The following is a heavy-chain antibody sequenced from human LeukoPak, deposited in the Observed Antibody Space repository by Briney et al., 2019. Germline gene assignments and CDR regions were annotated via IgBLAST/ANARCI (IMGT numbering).Heavy chain of an antibody. D-gene: IGHD6-19*01. J-gene: IGHJ4*02. CDR1: GFTFSRYV. Sequence: GGTLRLSCAVSGFTFSRYVMYWVGQAPGKGLEWVAVMSHDGSNEYYGDSVQGRFPISRDNSNNTLFLQMHSLKAEDPATYYGTRRATSGCFDFWGQGALVTVSS. V-gene: IGHV3-30-3*01. CDR2: MSHDGSNE. CDR3: TRRATSGCFDF.